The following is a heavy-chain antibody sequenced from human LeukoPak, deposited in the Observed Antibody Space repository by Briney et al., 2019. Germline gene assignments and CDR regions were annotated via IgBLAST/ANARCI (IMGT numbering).Heavy chain of an antibody. J-gene: IGHJ6*03. CDR3: ARLDRGPGYYYYYMDV. CDR1: GGSISSYY. CDR2: IYYSGST. D-gene: IGHD1-14*01. Sequence: SETLSLTCTVSGGSISSYYWSWIRQPPGKGLEWIGYIYYSGSTNYNPSLKSRVTISVDTSKNQFSLKLSSVTAADTAVYYCARLDRGPGYYYYYMDVWGKGTTVTVSS. V-gene: IGHV4-59*01.